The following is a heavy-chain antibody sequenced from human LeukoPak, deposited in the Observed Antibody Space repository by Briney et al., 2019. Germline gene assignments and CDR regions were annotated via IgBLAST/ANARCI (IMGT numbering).Heavy chain of an antibody. J-gene: IGHJ4*02. Sequence: SETLSLTCAVYGGSFSGYYWSWIRQPPGKGLEWIGEINHSGGTNYNPSLKSRVTISVDTSKNQFSLKLSSVTAADTAVYYCARGSSSSPAVAGEYYFDYWGQGTLVTVSS. CDR3: ARGSSSSPAVAGEYYFDY. CDR2: INHSGGT. CDR1: GGSFSGYY. D-gene: IGHD6-19*01. V-gene: IGHV4-34*01.